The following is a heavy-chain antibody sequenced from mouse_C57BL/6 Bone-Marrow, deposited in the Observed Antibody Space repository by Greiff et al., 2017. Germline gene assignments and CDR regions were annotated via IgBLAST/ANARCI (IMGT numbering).Heavy chain of an antibody. CDR2: IWSGGST. CDR1: GFSLTSYC. V-gene: IGHV2-2*01. Sequence: QVQLQQSGPGLVQPSHSLSITCTVSGFSLTSYCVHWVRQSPGKGLEWLGVIWSGGSTDYNAAFLSRLSISKDNSKSQVFFRMISLRADDTAIYYWARRYDYDEGVRFAYWGQGTLVTVSA. J-gene: IGHJ3*01. D-gene: IGHD2-4*01. CDR3: ARRYDYDEGVRFAY.